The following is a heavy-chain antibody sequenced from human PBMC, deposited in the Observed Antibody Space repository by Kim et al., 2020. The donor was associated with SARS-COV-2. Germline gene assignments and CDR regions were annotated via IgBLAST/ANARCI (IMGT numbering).Heavy chain of an antibody. CDR1: GFTFSSYA. Sequence: GGSLRLSCAASGFTFSSYAMSWVRQAPGKGLEWVSAISGSGEITYYAASVKGRFTISRDNSKNTLYLQMDSLRAEDTAIYYCAKDQMATIRFFDYWGQGTLVTVSS. J-gene: IGHJ4*02. V-gene: IGHV3-23*01. CDR3: AKDQMATIRFFDY. CDR2: ISGSGEIT. D-gene: IGHD5-12*01.